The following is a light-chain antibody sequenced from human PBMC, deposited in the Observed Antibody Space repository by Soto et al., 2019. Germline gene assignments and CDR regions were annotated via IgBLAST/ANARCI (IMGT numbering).Light chain of an antibody. CDR1: QSISSW. CDR2: DAS. CDR3: QQYNSYWT. J-gene: IGKJ1*01. Sequence: DIHMTQSPSTLSASVGDRVTITCRASQSISSWLAWYQQKPGKAPKLLIYDASSLESGVPSRFSGRGSGTESTLTISSLQPDDFATYYCQQYNSYWTFGQGTKVDIK. V-gene: IGKV1-5*01.